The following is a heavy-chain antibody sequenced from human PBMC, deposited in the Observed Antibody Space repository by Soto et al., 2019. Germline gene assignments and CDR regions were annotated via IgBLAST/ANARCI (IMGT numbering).Heavy chain of an antibody. V-gene: IGHV1-69*13. J-gene: IGHJ4*02. Sequence: SVKVSCKASGGTFSSYAISWVRQAPGQGLEWMGGIIPIFGTANYAQKFRGRVTITADESTSTAYMELSSLRSEDTAVYYCARDRAVGATILRYFDYWGQGTLVTVSS. CDR2: IIPIFGTA. D-gene: IGHD1-26*01. CDR3: ARDRAVGATILRYFDY. CDR1: GGTFSSYA.